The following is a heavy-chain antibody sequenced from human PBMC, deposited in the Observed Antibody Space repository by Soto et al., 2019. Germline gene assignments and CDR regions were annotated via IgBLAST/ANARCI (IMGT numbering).Heavy chain of an antibody. J-gene: IGHJ1*01. V-gene: IGHV3-7*01. Sequence: GGSLRLSCAASGFTFSIYAMSWVRQAPGKGLEWVVNIKQDGIEKFYVDSVKGRFTVSRDNAKNSLYLLMNSLRAEDTAVYYCASLGYSSGWYQTEYFQHWAQGTLVTVSS. CDR3: ASLGYSSGWYQTEYFQH. CDR2: IKQDGIEK. D-gene: IGHD6-19*01. CDR1: GFTFSIYA.